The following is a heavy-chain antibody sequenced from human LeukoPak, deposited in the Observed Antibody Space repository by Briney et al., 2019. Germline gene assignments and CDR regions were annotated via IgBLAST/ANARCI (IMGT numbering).Heavy chain of an antibody. CDR1: GFTFSSYS. CDR3: ARDSVYFDWFNKERLNWFDP. V-gene: IGHV3-21*06. CDR2: ISSSSSYI. Sequence: GGSLRLSCAASGFTFSSYSMNWVRQAPGKGLEWVSSISSSSSYIYHADSVKGRFTISRDNAKNSLYLQMNSPRAEDTAVYYCARDSVYFDWFNKERLNWFDPWGQGTMVTVSS. D-gene: IGHD3-9*01. J-gene: IGHJ5*02.